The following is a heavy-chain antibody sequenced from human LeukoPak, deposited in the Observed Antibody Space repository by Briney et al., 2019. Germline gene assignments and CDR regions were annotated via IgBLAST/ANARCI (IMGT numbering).Heavy chain of an antibody. CDR2: MNPNSGNT. Sequence: ASVKVSCKASGYTFTSYDINWVRQATGQGLEWMGWMNPNSGNTGYAQKFQGRVTMTRNTSISTAYMERSSLRSEDTAVYYCAREGPGTIFGVVDPWGQGTLVTVSS. D-gene: IGHD3-3*01. CDR1: GYTFTSYD. J-gene: IGHJ5*02. V-gene: IGHV1-8*01. CDR3: AREGPGTIFGVVDP.